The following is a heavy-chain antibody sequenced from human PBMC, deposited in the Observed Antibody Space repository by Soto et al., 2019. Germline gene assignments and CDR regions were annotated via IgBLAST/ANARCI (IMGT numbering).Heavy chain of an antibody. CDR2: ISAYNGNT. J-gene: IGHJ6*02. CDR1: GYTFSSYG. V-gene: IGHV1-18*01. D-gene: IGHD2-8*01. CDR3: XXXXXXXXXGVCSFYGMDV. Sequence: QVQLVQSGAEVKKPGASVKVSCKASGYTFSSYGTSWVRQAPGQGLEWMGWISAYNGNTNYAQKFQGRVTMTTDTXXXXXXXXXXXXXXXXXXXXXXXXXXXXXXXGVCSFYGMDVWGQGTTVTVSS.